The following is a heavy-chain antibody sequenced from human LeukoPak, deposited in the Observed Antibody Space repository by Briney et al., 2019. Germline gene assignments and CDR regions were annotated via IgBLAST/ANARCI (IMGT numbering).Heavy chain of an antibody. Sequence: GASVKVSCKASGYTFTSYYMHWVRQAPGQGLEWMGIMNPNGGSTSYAQKFQGRVTITRDMSKSTVYMELSSLRSEDTAVYYCAREDIVVVPAATRDFDYWGQGTLVTLSS. CDR2: MNPNGGST. D-gene: IGHD2-2*01. CDR3: AREDIVVVPAATRDFDY. J-gene: IGHJ4*02. V-gene: IGHV1-46*01. CDR1: GYTFTSYY.